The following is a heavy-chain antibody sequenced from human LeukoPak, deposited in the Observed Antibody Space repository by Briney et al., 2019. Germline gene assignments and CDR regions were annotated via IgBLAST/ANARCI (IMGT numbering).Heavy chain of an antibody. CDR1: GGSISSYY. D-gene: IGHD2-15*01. CDR2: IYYSGST. Sequence: SETLSLTCTVSGGSISSYYWSWIRQPPGKGLEWIGYIYYSGSTNYNPSLKSRVTISVDTSKNQFSLKLSSVTAADTAVYYCARKGGTILYYMDVWGKGTTVTISS. V-gene: IGHV4-59*08. J-gene: IGHJ6*03. CDR3: ARKGGTILYYMDV.